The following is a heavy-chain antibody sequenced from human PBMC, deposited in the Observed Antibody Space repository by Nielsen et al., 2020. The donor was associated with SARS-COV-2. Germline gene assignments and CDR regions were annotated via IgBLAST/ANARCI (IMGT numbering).Heavy chain of an antibody. J-gene: IGHJ4*02. D-gene: IGHD4/OR15-4a*01. Sequence: GESLKISCAASGFTFSPYAMNWVRQAPGKGLEWVSSISGSAGTTYYSDSVKGRFTISRDNSKNTLYLQMNSLRAEDTAVYYCAKDRAGATYARFDFWGQGTLVTVSS. CDR2: ISGSAGTT. V-gene: IGHV3-23*01. CDR3: AKDRAGATYARFDF. CDR1: GFTFSPYA.